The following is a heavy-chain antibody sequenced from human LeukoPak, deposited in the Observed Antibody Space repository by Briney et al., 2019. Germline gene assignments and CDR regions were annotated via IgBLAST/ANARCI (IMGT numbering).Heavy chain of an antibody. CDR3: AREPTVSKHPFDY. CDR1: GFTFSSYS. Sequence: PGGSLRLSCAASGFTFSSYSMNWVRQAPGKGLEWVANIKQDGSEKYYVDSVKGRFTISRDNAKNSLYLQMNSLRAEDTAVYYCAREPTVSKHPFDYWGQGTLVTVSS. D-gene: IGHD4-11*01. CDR2: IKQDGSEK. J-gene: IGHJ4*02. V-gene: IGHV3-7*01.